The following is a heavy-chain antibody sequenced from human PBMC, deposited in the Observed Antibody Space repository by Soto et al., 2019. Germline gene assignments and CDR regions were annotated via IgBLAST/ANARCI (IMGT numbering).Heavy chain of an antibody. V-gene: IGHV1-69*02. CDR1: GGTFSSYT. Sequence: QVQLVQSGAEVKKPGSSVKVSCKASGGTFSSYTISWVRQAPGQGLEWMGRIIPILGIANYAQKFQGRVTITADKSTSTAYMELSSLRSEDMAVYYCARTSAGGTTDYWGQGTLVTVSS. CDR2: IIPILGIA. CDR3: ARTSAGGTTDY. J-gene: IGHJ4*02. D-gene: IGHD4-17*01.